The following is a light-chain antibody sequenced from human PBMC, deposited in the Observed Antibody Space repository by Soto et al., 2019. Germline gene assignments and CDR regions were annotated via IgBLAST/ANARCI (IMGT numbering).Light chain of an antibody. V-gene: IGKV1-39*01. CDR1: RSISDY. CDR3: QQSYTTPVT. CDR2: AAS. J-gene: IGKJ5*01. Sequence: DIQMTQSPSSLSSSLGEKITKTCRASRSISDYLNWYQQKPGKAPDLLISAASNLQSGVPSRFSGSGSGTDFSLTISSLQPEDFATYYCQQSYTTPVTFGQGTRLEIK.